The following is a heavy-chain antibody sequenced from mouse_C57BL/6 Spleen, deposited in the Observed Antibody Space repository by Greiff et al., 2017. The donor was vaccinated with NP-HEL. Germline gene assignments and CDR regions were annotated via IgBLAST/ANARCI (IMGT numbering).Heavy chain of an antibody. CDR2: IYPSDSET. CDR3: AREDSSGYPPFAY. Sequence: QVQLQQPGAELVRPGSSVKLSCKASGYTFTSYWMDWVKQRPGQGLEWIGNIYPSDSETHYNQKFKDKATLTVDKSSSTAYMQLSSLTSEDSAVYYCAREDSSGYPPFAYWGQGTLVTVSA. J-gene: IGHJ3*01. V-gene: IGHV1-61*01. CDR1: GYTFTSYW. D-gene: IGHD3-2*02.